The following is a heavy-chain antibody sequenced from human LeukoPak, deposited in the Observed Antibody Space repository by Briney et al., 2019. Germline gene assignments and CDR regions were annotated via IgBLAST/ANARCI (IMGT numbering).Heavy chain of an antibody. CDR1: GYTFSGYY. CDR3: AREAVAGTRDFDY. D-gene: IGHD6-19*01. CDR2: INPYSGGT. V-gene: IGHV1-2*02. Sequence: ASVKVSCKASGYTFSGYYMHWVRRAPGQGLEWMGWINPYSGGTNYSQKFQGRVTMTRDTSISTAYMELSRLRSDDTAVYYCAREAVAGTRDFDYWGQGTLVTVSS. J-gene: IGHJ4*02.